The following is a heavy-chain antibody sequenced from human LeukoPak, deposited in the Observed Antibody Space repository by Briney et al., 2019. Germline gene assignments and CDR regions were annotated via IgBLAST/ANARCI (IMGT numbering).Heavy chain of an antibody. D-gene: IGHD6-13*01. CDR1: GGSISSYY. Sequence: SETLSLTCTVSGGSISSYYWSWIRQPPGKGLEWIGYIYYSGSTIYNPSLKSRVTISVDTSKNQFSLKLTSVTAADTAVYYCARGEAAAGTRWFDPWGPGTLVTVSS. CDR2: IYYSGST. V-gene: IGHV4-59*01. J-gene: IGHJ5*02. CDR3: ARGEAAAGTRWFDP.